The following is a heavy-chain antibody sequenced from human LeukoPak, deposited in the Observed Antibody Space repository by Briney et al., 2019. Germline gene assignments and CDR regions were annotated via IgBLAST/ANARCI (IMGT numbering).Heavy chain of an antibody. CDR2: ISSSSSTI. V-gene: IGHV3-48*01. Sequence: GGSLRLSCAASGFTVSSNYMTWVRQAPGKGLEWVSYISSSSSTIYYADSVKGRFTISRDNAKNSLYLQMNSLRAEDTAVYYCARVREGEDKYCSSTSCEGLLDYWGQGTLVTVSS. CDR3: ARVREGEDKYCSSTSCEGLLDY. D-gene: IGHD2-2*01. CDR1: GFTVSSNY. J-gene: IGHJ4*02.